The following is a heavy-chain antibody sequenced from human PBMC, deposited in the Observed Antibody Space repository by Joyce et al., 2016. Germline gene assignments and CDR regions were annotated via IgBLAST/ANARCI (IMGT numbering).Heavy chain of an antibody. CDR1: GFPFSGNS. J-gene: IGHJ3*01. V-gene: IGHV3-7*01. Sequence: EVQLVESGGGLVQPGGSLRLSCAASGFPFSGNSMSWLRQAPGGGLEWVANKKQNGSAVYYLDSVKGRFTVSRDNARSLVHLQMVSLRVEDTALYYCARGKAFDVWGQGTMVTVSS. CDR2: KKQNGSAV. CDR3: ARGKAFDV.